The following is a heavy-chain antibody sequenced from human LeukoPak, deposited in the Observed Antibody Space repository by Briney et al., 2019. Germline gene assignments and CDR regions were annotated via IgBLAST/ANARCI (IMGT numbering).Heavy chain of an antibody. CDR2: INPNSGGT. Sequence: ASVKVSCKAFGYTFTGYYMHWVRQAPGQGLEWMGWINPNSGGTNYAQKFQGRVTMTRDTSISTAYMELSRLRSDDTAVYYCARFHYDSSGYNPHYYPPNPPPQRDYWGQGTLVTVSS. V-gene: IGHV1-2*02. CDR1: GYTFTGYY. J-gene: IGHJ4*02. D-gene: IGHD3-22*01. CDR3: ARFHYDSSGYNPHYYPPNPPPQRDY.